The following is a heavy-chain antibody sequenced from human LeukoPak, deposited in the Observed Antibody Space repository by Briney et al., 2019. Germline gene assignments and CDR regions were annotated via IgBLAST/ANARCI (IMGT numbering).Heavy chain of an antibody. CDR1: GGSIRSSDYY. V-gene: IGHV4-39*07. J-gene: IGHJ3*02. CDR3: ARDIGIYPHVAFDI. D-gene: IGHD2-15*01. CDR2: IYYSGST. Sequence: QTSETLSLTCTVSGGSIRSSDYYWGWIRQPPGKGLEWVGNIYYSGSTYYNPSLESRVTISVDTSMTQFSLRLTSVTAADTAVYFCARDIGIYPHVAFDIWGQGTLVTVSS.